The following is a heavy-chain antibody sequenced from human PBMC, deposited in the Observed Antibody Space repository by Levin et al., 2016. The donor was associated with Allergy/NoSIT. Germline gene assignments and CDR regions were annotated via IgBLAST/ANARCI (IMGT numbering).Heavy chain of an antibody. CDR1: GFTFSNYD. Sequence: ASVKVSCKTSGFTFSNYDIIWVRQATGQGLEWMGWINPNNGDTGYAQKFQGRVTMTRNTSTSTAYMELNSLRFEDTAIYYCEVHQLIYYYNMDVWGQGTTVTVSS. V-gene: IGHV1-8*01. CDR2: INPNNGDT. J-gene: IGHJ6*02. CDR3: EVHQLIYYYNMDV. D-gene: IGHD1-1*01.